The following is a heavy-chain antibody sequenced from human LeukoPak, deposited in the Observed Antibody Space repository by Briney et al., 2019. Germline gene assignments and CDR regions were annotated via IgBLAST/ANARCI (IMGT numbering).Heavy chain of an antibody. V-gene: IGHV1-46*01. Sequence: APVNVSCKPSGYSFSSYYIHWVRLAAGQGLERMGIINPSGGGTNYAQKFKGRVTMTRDTSTSTVYMELSSLRSEDSAVYYCARGHSSGWLGEAFDLWGPGTMVTVSS. D-gene: IGHD6-19*01. CDR2: INPSGGGT. CDR3: ARGHSSGWLGEAFDL. CDR1: GYSFSSYY. J-gene: IGHJ3*01.